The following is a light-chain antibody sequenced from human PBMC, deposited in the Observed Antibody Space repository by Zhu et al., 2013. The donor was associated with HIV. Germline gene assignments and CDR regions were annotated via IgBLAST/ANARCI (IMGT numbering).Light chain of an antibody. V-gene: IGLV3-25*03. CDR1: ALPNQF. Sequence: SYELTQPPSVSVSPGQTARITCSGDALPNQFAYWYQQKPGQAPVLIMYKDTERPSGIPDRFSGSSSGTTVTLTISGVQAEDEADYYCQSADRSATYVFGSGTRVTVL. CDR3: QSADRSATYV. CDR2: KDT. J-gene: IGLJ1*01.